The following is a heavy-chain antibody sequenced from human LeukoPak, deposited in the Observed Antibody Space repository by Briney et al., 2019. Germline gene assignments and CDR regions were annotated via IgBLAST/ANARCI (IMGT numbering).Heavy chain of an antibody. J-gene: IGHJ5*02. CDR3: AREVVVAATPAGWFDP. D-gene: IGHD2-15*01. Sequence: ASVKLSCKASGYTFTSYGISWVRQAPGQGVEWMGWIRAYNGNTNYAQKLQGRVTMTTDTSASTAYMELRSLRSDDTAVYYCAREVVVAATPAGWFDPWGQGTLVTVSS. CDR2: IRAYNGNT. CDR1: GYTFTSYG. V-gene: IGHV1-18*01.